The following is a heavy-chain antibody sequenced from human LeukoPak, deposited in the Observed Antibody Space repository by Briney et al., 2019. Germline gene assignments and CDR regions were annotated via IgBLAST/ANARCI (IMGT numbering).Heavy chain of an antibody. CDR1: GFTFSRNG. J-gene: IGHJ1*01. CDR2: ISGSGGNT. Sequence: GGSLRLSCAASGFTFSRNGMTWVRQAPGKGLEWVSAISGSGGNTYYADSVKGRFTISRDSSKNTLYVQMNSLRSEDTAVYYCARGGKRALAGTRSPQYFQHWGQGTLVTVSS. D-gene: IGHD6-19*01. CDR3: ARGGKRALAGTRSPQYFQH. V-gene: IGHV3-23*01.